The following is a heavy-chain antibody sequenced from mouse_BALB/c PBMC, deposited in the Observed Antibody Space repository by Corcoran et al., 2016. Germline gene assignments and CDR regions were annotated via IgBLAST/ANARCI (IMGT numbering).Heavy chain of an antibody. D-gene: IGHD2-1*01. CDR1: GFNIKDTY. J-gene: IGHJ2*01. CDR2: IDTANGNT. CDR3: ARSPYGNYYCYS. V-gene: IGHV14-3*02. Sequence: EVQLQQSGAELVKPGASVKLSCTASGFNIKDTYMHWVKQRPEQGLEWSGRIDTANGNTKYEPTFKGKATITADLSSNTAYLQLSSLTSEDTAVDYCARSPYGNYYCYSCGQGSTLTFSS.